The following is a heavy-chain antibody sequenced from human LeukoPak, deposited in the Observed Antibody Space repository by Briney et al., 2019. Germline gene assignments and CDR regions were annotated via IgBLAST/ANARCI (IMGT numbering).Heavy chain of an antibody. V-gene: IGHV3-23*01. Sequence: GGSLRLSCAASGFTFSGYAMSWVRQAPGKGLEWVSAISGSGGSTYYADSVKGRFTISRDNSKNTLYLQMNSLRAEDTAVYYWAKDLPRKQQLPHGAFYIWGQGTMVTVSS. D-gene: IGHD6-13*01. CDR2: ISGSGGST. CDR3: AKDLPRKQQLPHGAFYI. J-gene: IGHJ3*02. CDR1: GFTFSGYA.